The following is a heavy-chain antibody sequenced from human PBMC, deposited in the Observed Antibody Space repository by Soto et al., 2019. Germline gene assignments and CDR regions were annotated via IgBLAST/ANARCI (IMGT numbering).Heavy chain of an antibody. D-gene: IGHD5-18*01. V-gene: IGHV3-21*01. J-gene: IGHJ4*02. CDR3: ATACDTAMRTSDY. CDR2: ISTLSNYI. Sequence: EVQLVESGGGLVKPGGSLRLSCAASGLTFGRDTMNWVRQAPGKGLGWVASISTLSNYIDYADSVKGRFTISRDNAKNSVFLQMDSVRAEDTALYDCATACDTAMRTSDYWGQGTQVTVSS. CDR1: GLTFGRDT.